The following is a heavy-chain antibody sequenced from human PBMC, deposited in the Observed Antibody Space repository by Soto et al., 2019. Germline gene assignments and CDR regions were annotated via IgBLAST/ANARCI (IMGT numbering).Heavy chain of an antibody. V-gene: IGHV3-48*02. D-gene: IGHD6-6*01. Sequence: EVQLVESGGGLVQPGGSLRLSCAASGFTFSSYSMNWVRQAPGKGLEWVSYISSSSSTIYYADSVKGRFTISRDNAKNSLYLQMDSLRDEDTAVYYCARGLEYSSSTLTNLNDYLGQGTLVTVSS. CDR2: ISSSSSTI. CDR3: ARGLEYSSSTLTNLNDY. J-gene: IGHJ4*02. CDR1: GFTFSSYS.